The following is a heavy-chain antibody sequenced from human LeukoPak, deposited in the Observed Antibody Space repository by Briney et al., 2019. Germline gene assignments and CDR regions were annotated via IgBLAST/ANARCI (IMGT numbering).Heavy chain of an antibody. CDR1: GFTVSSNY. CDR3: AKVNWCSASCADA. Sequence: GGSLRLSCAASGFTVSSNYMSWVRQAPGKGLEWVSGISGDGGRTWYAGSVKGRFTISRDNSKNTLSLQMNSLRAEDTAVYYCAKVNWCSASCADAWGQGTLVTVSS. J-gene: IGHJ4*02. V-gene: IGHV3-23*01. CDR2: ISGDGGRT. D-gene: IGHD2-2*01.